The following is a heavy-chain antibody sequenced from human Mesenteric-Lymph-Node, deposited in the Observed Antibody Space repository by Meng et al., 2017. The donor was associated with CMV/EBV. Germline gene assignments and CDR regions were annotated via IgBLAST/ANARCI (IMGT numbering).Heavy chain of an antibody. J-gene: IGHJ6*02. CDR1: GSTYSSYG. CDR2: IRYDGYNK. CDR3: AKDLATYYDFWSGVLTGMDV. Sequence: GGLLRLPCAAPGSTYSSYGMHCVRQAPGKGLDWVAFIRYDGYNKYFADSVKGRLTISRDNSKNTLYLQMNSLRAEDTAVYYCAKDLATYYDFWSGVLTGMDVWGQGTTVTVSS. D-gene: IGHD3-3*01. V-gene: IGHV3-30*02.